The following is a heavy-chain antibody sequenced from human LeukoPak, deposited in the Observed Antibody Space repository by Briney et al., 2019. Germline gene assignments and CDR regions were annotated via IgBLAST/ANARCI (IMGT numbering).Heavy chain of an antibody. J-gene: IGHJ6*03. CDR1: GFTFSSYA. D-gene: IGHD6-13*01. Sequence: GGSLRLSCAASGFTFSSYAMSWVRQAPGKGLEWVSAISGSGGSTYYADSVKGRFTISRDNSKNTLYLQMNSLRAEDTAVYYCAKDAIAAPHYYYYMDVWGKGTTVTVSS. CDR3: AKDAIAAPHYYYYMDV. V-gene: IGHV3-23*01. CDR2: ISGSGGST.